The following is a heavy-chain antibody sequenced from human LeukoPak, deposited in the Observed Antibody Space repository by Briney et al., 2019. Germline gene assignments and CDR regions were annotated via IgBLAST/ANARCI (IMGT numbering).Heavy chain of an antibody. D-gene: IGHD1-26*01. J-gene: IGHJ5*02. Sequence: ASVTVSYKASGYTFTIYGISWVRQAPGKGLEWMGWISAYNGNTNYTQKLQGRVTMTTATSTSTAYMELRSLRSDDTAVYYCARDRGSYGENWFDPWGQGTLVTVSS. CDR3: ARDRGSYGENWFDP. CDR1: GYTFTIYG. V-gene: IGHV1-18*01. CDR2: ISAYNGNT.